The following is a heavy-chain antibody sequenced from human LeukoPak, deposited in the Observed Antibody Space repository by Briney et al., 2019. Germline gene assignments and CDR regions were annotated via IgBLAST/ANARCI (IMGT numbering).Heavy chain of an antibody. CDR1: GGTFSSYA. J-gene: IGHJ3*02. Sequence: SVTVSCKASGGTFSSYAISWVRQAPGQGLEWMGGIIPIFGTANYAQKFQGRVTITADESTSTAYMELSSLRSEDTAVYYCASAGDGSGSYYNDAFDIWGQGTMVTVSS. CDR2: IIPIFGTA. D-gene: IGHD3-10*01. CDR3: ASAGDGSGSYYNDAFDI. V-gene: IGHV1-69*13.